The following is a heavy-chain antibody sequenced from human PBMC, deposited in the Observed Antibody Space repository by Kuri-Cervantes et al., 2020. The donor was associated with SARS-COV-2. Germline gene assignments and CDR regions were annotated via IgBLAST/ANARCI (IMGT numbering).Heavy chain of an antibody. J-gene: IGHJ4*02. D-gene: IGHD1-1*01. CDR1: GFTFSGHW. V-gene: IGHV3-74*01. CDR3: VRDGDHWNFDY. CDR2: INPDGSYT. Sequence: GESLQISCAASGFTFSGHWIHWVRQAPGKGLVWVQRINPDGSYTNNADSVKGRFTLSRDNAKNMLFLQMNSLRAEDTAVYYCVRDGDHWNFDYWGQGTLVTVSS.